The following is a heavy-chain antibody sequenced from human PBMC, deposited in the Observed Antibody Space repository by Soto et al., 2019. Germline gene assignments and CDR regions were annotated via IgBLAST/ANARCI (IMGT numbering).Heavy chain of an antibody. CDR3: ARWSGYADA. CDR2: LSGGGANT. CDR1: GFTLRTYT. D-gene: IGHD4-17*01. V-gene: IGHV3-23*01. J-gene: IGHJ4*02. Sequence: TGGSLRLSCAASGFTLRTYTMNWVRQAAGKGPQWVSGLSGGGANTFYIDSVRGRFTISVDISRNTVFLQMDSLRVDDTAVYYCARWSGYADAWGRGTLVTVSS.